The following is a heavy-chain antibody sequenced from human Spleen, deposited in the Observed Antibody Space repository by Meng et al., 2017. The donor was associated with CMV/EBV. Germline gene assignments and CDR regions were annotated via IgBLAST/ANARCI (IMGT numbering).Heavy chain of an antibody. CDR2: ISWDGSGT. V-gene: IGHV3-43D*03. D-gene: IGHD1-26*01. J-gene: IGHJ6*02. Sequence: GESLKISCTASGFSFDDNAMHWVRQAPGKGLEWVSSISWDGSGTYYADSVKGRFTISRDNSEDSLYLQMNSLRAEDTALYYCAKDIVARIVGAAGWGMDVWGRGTTVTVSS. CDR1: GFSFDDNA. CDR3: AKDIVARIVGAAGWGMDV.